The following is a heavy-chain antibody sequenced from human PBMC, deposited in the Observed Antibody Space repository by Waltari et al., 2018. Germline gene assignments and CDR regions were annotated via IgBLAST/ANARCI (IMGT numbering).Heavy chain of an antibody. D-gene: IGHD6-13*01. CDR2: IWYDGSNK. CDR1: GFTFSSYG. V-gene: IGHV3-33*06. CDR3: AKGSQQLVRSLLEYFQH. Sequence: QVQLVESGGGVVQPGRSLRLSCAASGFTFSSYGMHWVRQAPGKGLEWVAVIWYDGSNKYYADSVKGRFTISRDNSKNTLYLQMNSLRAEDTAVYYCAKGSQQLVRSLLEYFQHWGQGTLVTVSS. J-gene: IGHJ1*01.